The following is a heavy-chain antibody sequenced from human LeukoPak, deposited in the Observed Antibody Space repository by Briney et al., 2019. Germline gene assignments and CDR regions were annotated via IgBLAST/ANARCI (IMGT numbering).Heavy chain of an antibody. CDR3: ARGSSGWFNWFDP. CDR1: GASISSYY. J-gene: IGHJ5*02. V-gene: IGHV4-59*01. CDR2: ISYSGST. Sequence: SETLSLTCTVSGASISSYYWNWIRQSPGKGLEYIGYISYSGSTNYNPSLNSRVTISMDTSKSQLSLKLSSVTAADTAVYYCARGSSGWFNWFDPWGQGTLVTVSS. D-gene: IGHD6-19*01.